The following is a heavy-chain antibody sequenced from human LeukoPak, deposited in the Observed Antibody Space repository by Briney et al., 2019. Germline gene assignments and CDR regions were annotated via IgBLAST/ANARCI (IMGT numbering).Heavy chain of an antibody. CDR1: GFTFDDYA. J-gene: IGHJ4*02. CDR3: ARDRGNDFNSYFFDY. CDR2: ISWDGGST. D-gene: IGHD2-21*02. V-gene: IGHV3-43D*03. Sequence: PGGSLRLSCAASGFTFDDYAMHWVRHAPGKGLEWVSLISWDGGSTYYADSVKGRFTISRDNTKNSLYLQMNSLRAEDTAVYYCARDRGNDFNSYFFDYWGQGILVTVAS.